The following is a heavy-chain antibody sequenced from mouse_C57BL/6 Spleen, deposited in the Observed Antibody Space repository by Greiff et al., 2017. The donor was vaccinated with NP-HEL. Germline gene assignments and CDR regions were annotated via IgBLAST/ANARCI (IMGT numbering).Heavy chain of an antibody. V-gene: IGHV1-15*01. Sequence: VKLQESGAELVRPGASVTLSCKASGYTFTDYEMHWVKQTPVHGLEWIGAIDPETGGTAYNQKFKGKAILTADKSSSTAYMELHSLTSEDSAVYYCTKSRDYDGYFDYWGQGTTLTVSS. CDR2: IDPETGGT. CDR1: GYTFTDYE. CDR3: TKSRDYDGYFDY. J-gene: IGHJ2*01. D-gene: IGHD2-4*01.